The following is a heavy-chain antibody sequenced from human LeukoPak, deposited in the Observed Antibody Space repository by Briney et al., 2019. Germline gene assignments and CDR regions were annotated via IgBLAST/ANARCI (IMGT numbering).Heavy chain of an antibody. D-gene: IGHD3-9*01. CDR3: ARDLPYYDILTGYYSSSLWDY. Sequence: GGSLRLSCAASGFTFSSYSMNWVRQAPGKGLEWVSSISSSSSYIYYADSVKGRFTISRDNAKNSLYLQMNSLRAEDTAVYYCARDLPYYDILTGYYSSSLWDYWGQGTLVTVSS. CDR1: GFTFSSYS. J-gene: IGHJ4*02. V-gene: IGHV3-21*01. CDR2: ISSSSSYI.